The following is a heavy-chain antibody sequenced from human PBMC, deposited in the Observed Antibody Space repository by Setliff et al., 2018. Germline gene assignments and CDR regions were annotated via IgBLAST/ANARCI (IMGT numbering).Heavy chain of an antibody. V-gene: IGHV4-39*07. CDR1: GGSISSSSYY. CDR2: IYYSGST. CDR3: ARREMYYNFWSGYYDY. J-gene: IGHJ4*02. Sequence: SETLSLTCTVSGGSISSSSYYWGWIRQPPGKGLEWIGSIYYSGSTYYNPSLKSRVTISVDTSKNQFSLKLSSVTAADTAVYYCARREMYYNFWSGYYDYWGQGTLVTVSS. D-gene: IGHD3-3*01.